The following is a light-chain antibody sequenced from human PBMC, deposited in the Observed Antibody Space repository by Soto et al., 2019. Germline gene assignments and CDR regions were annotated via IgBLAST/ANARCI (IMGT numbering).Light chain of an antibody. V-gene: IGLV1-40*01. CDR2: GNS. J-gene: IGLJ2*01. CDR3: QSYDSNLSVV. Sequence: QSVLTQPPSVSGAPGQRVTISCTGSSSNIGTGYDVHWYQQLPGTAPKLLSYGNSNRPSGVPDRFSGSKSGTSASLAITGLQAEDVADYYCQSYDSNLSVVFGGGTNLTVL. CDR1: SSNIGTGYD.